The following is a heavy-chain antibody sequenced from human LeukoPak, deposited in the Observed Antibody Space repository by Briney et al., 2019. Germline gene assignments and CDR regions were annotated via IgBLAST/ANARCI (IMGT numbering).Heavy chain of an antibody. D-gene: IGHD2-15*01. CDR2: ICGAGNS. Sequence: GGSLRLSCAASGFTFANYAMTWVRQTPEKGLEWVSSICGAGNSYYADSVKGRSTISRDNSRDTLYLQMNSLRAEDTAIYYCAKQSSGSCYSGAVFWGQGALVTVSS. V-gene: IGHV3-23*01. CDR1: GFTFANYA. J-gene: IGHJ4*02. CDR3: AKQSSGSCYSGAVF.